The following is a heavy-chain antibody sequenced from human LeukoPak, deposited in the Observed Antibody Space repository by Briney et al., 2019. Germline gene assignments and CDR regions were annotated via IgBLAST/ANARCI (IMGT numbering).Heavy chain of an antibody. CDR2: VNEGGRER. D-gene: IGHD3-16*01. CDR1: AFTFSRFW. J-gene: IGHJ4*02. Sequence: PGGSLRLSCAASAFTFSRFWMNWVRQAPGKGLEWVASVNEGGRERYYADSVRGRFTISRDNAKNSVYLQMNSLRADDTAVYYCARALGDDPIDHWGQGTLVTVSS. CDR3: ARALGDDPIDH. V-gene: IGHV3-7*01.